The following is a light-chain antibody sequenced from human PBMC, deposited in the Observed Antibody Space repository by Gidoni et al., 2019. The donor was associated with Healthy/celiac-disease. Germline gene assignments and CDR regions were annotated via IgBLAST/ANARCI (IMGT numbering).Light chain of an antibody. Sequence: DIVMTQSPATLSVSPGERATLTCRASQSISSNLAWYQHKPGQAPRLLIYGASTRATGSPARFSVSGSGTEFTLTISSLQSQDFAVYYCQQYNNWPPRWTFGQGTKVEIK. J-gene: IGKJ1*01. V-gene: IGKV3-15*01. CDR2: GAS. CDR3: QQYNNWPPRWT. CDR1: QSISSN.